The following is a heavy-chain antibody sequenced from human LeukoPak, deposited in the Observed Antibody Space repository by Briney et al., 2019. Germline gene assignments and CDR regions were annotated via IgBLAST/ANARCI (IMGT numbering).Heavy chain of an antibody. D-gene: IGHD2-21*02. CDR1: GDGVSSSSDT. CDR2: AYYSSNRYY. Sequence: SQTLSLTCAISGDGVSSSSDTLNWIRQSPSRGLEWLGRAYYSSNRYYDYAVSVKSRITINPDTSKNQFSLQLNSVTPEDTAVYYCARFLGTALDYWGQGTLVTVSS. V-gene: IGHV6-1*01. J-gene: IGHJ4*02. CDR3: ARFLGTALDY.